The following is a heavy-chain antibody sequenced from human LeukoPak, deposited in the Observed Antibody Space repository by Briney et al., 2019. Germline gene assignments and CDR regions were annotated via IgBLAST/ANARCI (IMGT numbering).Heavy chain of an antibody. CDR3: AKEGLYTSGSSDWFDP. J-gene: IGHJ5*02. CDR1: GFTFSTYS. V-gene: IGHV3-21*04. D-gene: IGHD6-19*01. CDR2: ISTTSNYI. Sequence: PGGSLRLSCAASGFTFSTYSMHWVRQAPGKGLEWVSSISTTSNYIYYADSVKGRFTISRDNSKNTLYLQMNSLRAEDTAVYYCAKEGLYTSGSSDWFDPWGQGTLVTVSS.